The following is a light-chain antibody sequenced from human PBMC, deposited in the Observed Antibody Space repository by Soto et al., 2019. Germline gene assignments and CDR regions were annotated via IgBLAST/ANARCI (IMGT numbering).Light chain of an antibody. J-gene: IGKJ2*01. Sequence: DVVLTQSPLSLPVTLGQPASISCRSSQSLVSSDGDTYLNWFQQRPGQSPRRLIYKVSYRDSVVSDRFSGSGSGPDFTLKISRVEADVVGTYYCIVGTHGYIFGQGTKLQIK. V-gene: IGKV2-30*01. CDR3: IVGTHGYI. CDR1: QSLVSSDGDTY. CDR2: KVS.